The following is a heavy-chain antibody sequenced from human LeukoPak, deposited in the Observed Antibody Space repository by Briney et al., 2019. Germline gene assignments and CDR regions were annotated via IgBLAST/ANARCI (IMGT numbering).Heavy chain of an antibody. CDR2: ISAYNGNT. Sequence: ASVKVSCKASGYTFTSYGISWVRQAPGQGLEWMGWISAYNGNTNYAQKFQGRVTMTRNTSISTAYMELSSLRSEDTAVYYCARDHDPDYYDSSGYDAFDIWGQGTMVTVSS. J-gene: IGHJ3*02. CDR1: GYTFTSYG. D-gene: IGHD3-22*01. CDR3: ARDHDPDYYDSSGYDAFDI. V-gene: IGHV1-18*01.